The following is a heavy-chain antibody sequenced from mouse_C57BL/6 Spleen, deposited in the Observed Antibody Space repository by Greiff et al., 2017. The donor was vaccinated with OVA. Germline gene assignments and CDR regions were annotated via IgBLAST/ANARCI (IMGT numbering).Heavy chain of an antibody. D-gene: IGHD2-2*01. J-gene: IGHJ4*01. CDR2: INPNNGGT. Sequence: EVQLQQSGPELVKPGASVKIPCKASGYTFTDYNMDWVKQSHGKSLEWIGDINPNNGGTTDNQKFKGKATLTVDKSSSTAYMELRSLTSEDTAVYYCARYGRWLREGGYAMDYWGQGTSVTVSS. CDR3: ARYGRWLREGGYAMDY. CDR1: GYTFTDYN. V-gene: IGHV1-18*01.